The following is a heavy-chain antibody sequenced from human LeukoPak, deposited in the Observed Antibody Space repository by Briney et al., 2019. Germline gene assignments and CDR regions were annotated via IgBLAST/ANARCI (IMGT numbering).Heavy chain of an antibody. CDR1: GFTFSSYD. J-gene: IGHJ4*02. D-gene: IGHD3-22*01. CDR3: AKDSRYYDSSGTPANDY. V-gene: IGHV3-23*01. Sequence: GGSLRLSCAASGFTFSSYDMNWVRQAPGKGLDWVSAIRDSGDNTFYADSVKGRFTISRDNSKNMLYLQMNSLRAEDTAVYYCAKDSRYYDSSGTPANDYWGQGTLVTVSS. CDR2: IRDSGDNT.